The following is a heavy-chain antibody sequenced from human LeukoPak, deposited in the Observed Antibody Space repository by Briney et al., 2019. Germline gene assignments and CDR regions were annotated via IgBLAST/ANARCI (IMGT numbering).Heavy chain of an antibody. CDR1: GYSISSGYY. V-gene: IGHV4-38-2*02. CDR3: AREGLSVTAIFFDY. J-gene: IGHJ4*02. Sequence: SETLSLTCTVSGYSISSGYYWGWIRQPPGKGLEWIGSIYHSGSTYYNPSLKSRVTISVDTSKNQFSLKLSSVTAADTAVYYCAREGLSVTAIFFDYWGQGTLVTVSS. D-gene: IGHD2-21*02. CDR2: IYHSGST.